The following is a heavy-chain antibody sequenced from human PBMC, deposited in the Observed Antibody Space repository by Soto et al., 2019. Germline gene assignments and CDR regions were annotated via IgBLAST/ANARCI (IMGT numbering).Heavy chain of an antibody. CDR3: ARVGGYCSSTSCYEPYYYYYYYMDV. CDR2: INHSGST. CDR1: GGSFSGYY. V-gene: IGHV4-34*01. J-gene: IGHJ6*03. D-gene: IGHD2-2*01. Sequence: SETLSLTCAVYGGSFSGYYWSWIRQPPGKGLEWIGEINHSGSTNYNPSLKSRVTISVDTSKNQFSLKLSSVTAADTAVYYCARVGGYCSSTSCYEPYYYYYYYMDVWGKGTTVTVSS.